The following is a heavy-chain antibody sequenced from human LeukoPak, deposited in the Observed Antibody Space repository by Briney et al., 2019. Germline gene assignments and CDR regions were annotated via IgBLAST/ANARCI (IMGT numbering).Heavy chain of an antibody. CDR2: INRDGSVK. D-gene: IGHD5-12*01. J-gene: IGHJ4*02. V-gene: IGHV3-7*01. Sequence: PGGSLRLSCAASGFNFSAFWISWVRQTPAKGLEFVANINRDGSVKNYVHSVKGRLTISRDNAKKSLFLELNSLRADDTAVFYCARDPGYSAFALWGQGSLVTVSS. CDR3: ARDPGYSAFAL. CDR1: GFNFSAFW.